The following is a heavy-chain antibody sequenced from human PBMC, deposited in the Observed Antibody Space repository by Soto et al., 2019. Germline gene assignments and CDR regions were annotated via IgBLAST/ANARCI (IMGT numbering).Heavy chain of an antibody. D-gene: IGHD3-10*01. CDR1: GYTFTSYG. V-gene: IGHV1-18*01. Sequence: QVQLVQSGAEVKKPGASVKVSCKASGYTFTSYGISWVRQAPGQGLEWMGWISAYNGNTNYAQKLQGRVTMTTDTSTSTAYMELRSMRSDDTAVYYCARVRIGFGELDGWFDPWGQGTLVTVSS. CDR2: ISAYNGNT. CDR3: ARVRIGFGELDGWFDP. J-gene: IGHJ5*02.